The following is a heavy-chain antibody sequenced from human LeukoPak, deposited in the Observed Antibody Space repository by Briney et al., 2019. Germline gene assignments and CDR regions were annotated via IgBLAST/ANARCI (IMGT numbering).Heavy chain of an antibody. Sequence: SETLSLTCTVSGGSISSYYWSWIRQPPGKGLEWIGYIYYSGSTNYNPSLKSRLTISADTSKNQFSLKLSSVTAADTAVYYCARAAFSIDTFDIWGQGTMVTVSS. CDR2: IYYSGST. D-gene: IGHD3-3*02. CDR3: ARAAFSIDTFDI. J-gene: IGHJ3*02. V-gene: IGHV4-59*01. CDR1: GGSISSYY.